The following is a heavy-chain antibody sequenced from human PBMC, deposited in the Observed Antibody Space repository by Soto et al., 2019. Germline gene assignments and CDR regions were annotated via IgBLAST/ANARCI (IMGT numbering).Heavy chain of an antibody. Sequence: GGSLRLCCAASGFTFSAHWMHWVRQAPGKGLVWVSHIKTDGSITRDADSVKGRFTISRDDARNTLYLQMNSLRAEDTAVYYCARDNKWSLDYWGQGTLVTVSS. J-gene: IGHJ4*02. CDR1: GFTFSAHW. CDR3: ARDNKWSLDY. D-gene: IGHD2-15*01. CDR2: IKTDGSIT. V-gene: IGHV3-74*01.